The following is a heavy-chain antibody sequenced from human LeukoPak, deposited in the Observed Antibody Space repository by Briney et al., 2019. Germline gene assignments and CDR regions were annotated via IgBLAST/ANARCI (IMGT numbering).Heavy chain of an antibody. J-gene: IGHJ6*03. D-gene: IGHD5-18*01. CDR1: GYSISSGYY. CDR2: IYHSGST. V-gene: IGHV4-38-2*02. CDR3: ARGRYSYGFSYYYYYMDV. Sequence: PSETLSLTCTVSGYSISSGYYWGWIRQPPGKGLEWIGSIYHSGSTYYNPSLKSRVTISVDTSKNQSSLKLSSVTAADTAVYYCARGRYSYGFSYYYYYMDVWGKGTTVTVSS.